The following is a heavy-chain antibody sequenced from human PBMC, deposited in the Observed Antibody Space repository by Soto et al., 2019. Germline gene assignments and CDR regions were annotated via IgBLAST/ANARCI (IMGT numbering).Heavy chain of an antibody. Sequence: PSETLSLTCSFSGDSVTSHYLTWIRQSPGKGLEWIGCMHYSGFTHYNPSLKSRVTISVDTSKTQSSLRLSSVTAADTAVYYCSRIAVSGPITGFDYWGQGALVTVSS. V-gene: IGHV4-59*08. CDR2: MHYSGFT. J-gene: IGHJ4*02. D-gene: IGHD6-19*01. CDR1: GDSVTSHY. CDR3: SRIAVSGPITGFDY.